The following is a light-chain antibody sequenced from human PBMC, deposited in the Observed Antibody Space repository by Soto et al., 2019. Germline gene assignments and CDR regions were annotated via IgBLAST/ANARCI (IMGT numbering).Light chain of an antibody. CDR3: SSYTSSSTLVV. V-gene: IGLV2-14*01. J-gene: IGLJ1*01. CDR1: SIDVGGYNY. CDR2: EVS. Sequence: QSALTQPASVSGSPGQSITSSGTVTSIDVGGYNYVSWYQQHPGKAPKLMIYEVSNRPSGVSNRFSGFKSGNTASLPISGLQAEDEADYYCSSYTSSSTLVVFGTGTKVTVL.